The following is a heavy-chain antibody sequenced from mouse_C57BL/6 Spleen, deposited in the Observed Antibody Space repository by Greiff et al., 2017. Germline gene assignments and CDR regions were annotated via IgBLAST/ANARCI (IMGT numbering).Heavy chain of an antibody. Sequence: VKVEESGPGLVQPSQSLSITCTVSGFSLTSYGVHWVRQPPGKGLEWLGVIWSGGSTDYNAAFISRLSISKDNSKSQVFFKMNSLQADDTAIYYCAKNGDYDGYAMDYWGQGTSVTVSS. J-gene: IGHJ4*01. V-gene: IGHV2-4*01. CDR1: GFSLTSYG. CDR3: AKNGDYDGYAMDY. CDR2: IWSGGST. D-gene: IGHD2-4*01.